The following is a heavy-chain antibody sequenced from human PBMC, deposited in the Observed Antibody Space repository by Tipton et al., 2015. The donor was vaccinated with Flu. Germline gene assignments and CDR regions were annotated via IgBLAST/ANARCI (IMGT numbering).Heavy chain of an antibody. D-gene: IGHD3-3*01. CDR2: ISSSSSTI. J-gene: IGHJ4*02. CDR1: GFTFSSYS. V-gene: IGHV3-48*04. CDR3: ARQSRSGFDY. Sequence: SLRLSCAASGFTFSSYSMNWVRQAPGKGLEWVSYISSSSSTIYYADSVKGRFTISRDNAKNPLYLQMNSLRAEDTAVYYCARQSRSGFDYWGQGTLVTVSS.